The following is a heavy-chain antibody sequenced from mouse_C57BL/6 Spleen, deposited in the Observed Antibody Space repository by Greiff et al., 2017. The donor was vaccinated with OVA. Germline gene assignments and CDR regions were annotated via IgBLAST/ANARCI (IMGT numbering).Heavy chain of an antibody. CDR1: GYAFSSSW. J-gene: IGHJ4*01. CDR3: ARRGGLYYDYDYYAMDY. V-gene: IGHV1-82*01. CDR2: IYPGDGDT. D-gene: IGHD2-4*01. Sequence: QVQLKESGPELVKPGASVKISCKASGYAFSSSWMNWVKQRPGKGLEWIGRIYPGDGDTNYNGKFKGKATLTADKSSSTAYMQLSSLTSEDSAVYFCARRGGLYYDYDYYAMDYWGQGTSVTVSS.